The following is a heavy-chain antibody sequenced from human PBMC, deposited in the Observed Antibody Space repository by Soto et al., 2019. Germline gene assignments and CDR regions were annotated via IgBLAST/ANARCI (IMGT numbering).Heavy chain of an antibody. D-gene: IGHD4-4*01. V-gene: IGHV4-39*01. CDR3: ASYSNYVWFDP. J-gene: IGHJ5*02. CDR2: IYYSGST. CDR1: GGSISSSSYY. Sequence: QLQLQESGPGLVKPSETLSLTCTVSGGSISSSSYYWGWIRQPPGKGLEWIGRIYYSGSTYYNPSLKSRVTISVDTTKNQVSLKLSSVTAADTAVYYCASYSNYVWFDPWGQGTLVTVSS.